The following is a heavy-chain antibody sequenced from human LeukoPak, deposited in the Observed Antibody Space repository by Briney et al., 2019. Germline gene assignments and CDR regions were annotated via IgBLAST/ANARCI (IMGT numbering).Heavy chain of an antibody. Sequence: SSVKVSCKASGGTFSSYAISWVRQAPGQGLEWMGGIIPIFGTANYAQKFQGRVTITTDESTSTAYMELSSLRSEDTAVYYCATTPGATVVPAAMGLYYFDYWGQGTLVTVSS. CDR1: GGTFSSYA. CDR3: ATTPGATVVPAAMGLYYFDY. V-gene: IGHV1-69*05. J-gene: IGHJ4*02. D-gene: IGHD2-2*01. CDR2: IIPIFGTA.